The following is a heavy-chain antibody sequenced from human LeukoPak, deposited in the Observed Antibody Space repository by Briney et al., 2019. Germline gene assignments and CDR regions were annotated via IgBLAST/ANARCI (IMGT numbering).Heavy chain of an antibody. V-gene: IGHV1-3*01. CDR1: EYTFTDYA. CDR2: INAGNGNT. Sequence: EASVKVSCKASEYTFTDYAINWVRQAPGQRLEWMGWINAGNGNTRYSQRFQGRVTITRDTSASKAYMELSSLTSEDTAVYYCARGRWSAATASYYLDFWGQGTLVTVSS. D-gene: IGHD5-24*01. CDR3: ARGRWSAATASYYLDF. J-gene: IGHJ4*02.